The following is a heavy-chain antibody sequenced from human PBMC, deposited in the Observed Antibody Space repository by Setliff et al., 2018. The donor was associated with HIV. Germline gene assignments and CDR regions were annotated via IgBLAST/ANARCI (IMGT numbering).Heavy chain of an antibody. J-gene: IGHJ4*02. CDR2: IIPIFGTT. D-gene: IGHD2-21*02. V-gene: IGHV1-69*13. CDR1: GGTFSSYS. CDR3: ARGRHAVVVTALEHDY. Sequence: SVKVSCKASGGTFSSYSITWVRQAPGQGLEWVGGIIPIFGTTNYAQNFQGRVTISADESTSTAYMELSSLGSEDTAVYYCARGRHAVVVTALEHDYWGQGTLVTISS.